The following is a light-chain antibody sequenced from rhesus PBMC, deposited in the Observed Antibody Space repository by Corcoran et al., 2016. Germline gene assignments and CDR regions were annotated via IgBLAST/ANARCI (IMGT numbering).Light chain of an antibody. CDR2: EVS. Sequence: DIVMTQTPLSLPVTPGEPASISCRSSQSLLHSGGKTYLDWYLQKPGQSQQRLIYEVSNRASGVPDRFSGSGSGTDFTRKISRVEAEDVGVYYCMQGIQLPLTFGGGTKVELK. V-gene: IGKV2-90*01. CDR3: MQGIQLPLT. J-gene: IGKJ4*01. CDR1: QSLLHSGGKTY.